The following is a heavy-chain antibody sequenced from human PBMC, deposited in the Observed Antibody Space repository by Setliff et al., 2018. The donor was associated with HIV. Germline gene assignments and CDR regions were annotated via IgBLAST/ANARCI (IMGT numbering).Heavy chain of an antibody. CDR1: GGSISSGGYY. CDR3: ARHRIAARRPPYYYMDV. J-gene: IGHJ6*03. CDR2: IYYSGST. D-gene: IGHD6-6*01. V-gene: IGHV4-39*01. Sequence: SETLSLTCTVSGGSISSGGYYWSWIRQHPGKGLEWIGYIYYSGSTYYNPSLKSRVTISVDTSKSHFSLKVSSVTAADTAVYYCARHRIAARRPPYYYMDVWGKGTTVTV.